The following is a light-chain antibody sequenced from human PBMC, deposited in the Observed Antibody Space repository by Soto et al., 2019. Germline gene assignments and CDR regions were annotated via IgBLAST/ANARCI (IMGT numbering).Light chain of an antibody. CDR1: QSVSSSY. CDR2: GAS. V-gene: IGKV3-20*01. Sequence: EIVLTQSPGTLSLSPGERATLSCRASQSVSSSYLAWYQQKPAQAPRLLIYGASSSATGIPDRFSGSGSGTDFDLTISRLEPEDFAVYYCQQYGSSPLTFGGGTKVEIK. CDR3: QQYGSSPLT. J-gene: IGKJ4*01.